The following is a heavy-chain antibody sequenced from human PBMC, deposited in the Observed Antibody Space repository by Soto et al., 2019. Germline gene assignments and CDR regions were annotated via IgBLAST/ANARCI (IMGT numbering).Heavy chain of an antibody. V-gene: IGHV3-30*18. CDR1: GFTFSTYG. CDR3: TKEGGLLGTRSRDRVDC. D-gene: IGHD1-26*01. J-gene: IGHJ4*02. CDR2: VSNEGSVT. Sequence: QVQLLESGGGVVQPGRSLRLSCAASGFTFSTYGMNWVRQAPGKGLEWVAVVSNEGSVTYYADSVKGRFTISRDNFKNTLSLQINSPRAEDKAVYCSTKEGGLLGTRSRDRVDCWGPRIRVTVS.